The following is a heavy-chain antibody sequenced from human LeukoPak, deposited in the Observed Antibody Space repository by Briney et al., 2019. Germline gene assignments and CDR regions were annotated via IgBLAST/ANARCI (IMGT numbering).Heavy chain of an antibody. J-gene: IGHJ4*02. V-gene: IGHV4-34*01. D-gene: IGHD3-10*01. CDR3: ARALVGSGSYYERALGY. CDR1: GGSFSGYY. CDR2: INHSEST. Sequence: SETLSLTCAVYGGSFSGYYWSWIRQPPGKGLEWIGEINHSESTNYNPSLKSRVTISVDTSKNQFSLKLSSVTAADTAVYYCARALVGSGSYYERALGYWGQGTLVTVSS.